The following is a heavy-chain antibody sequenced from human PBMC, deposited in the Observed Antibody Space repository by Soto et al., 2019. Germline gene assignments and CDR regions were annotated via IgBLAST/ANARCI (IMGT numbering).Heavy chain of an antibody. Sequence: EVQLVESGGGLVKPGGSLRLSCAASGFTFSSDSMNWVRQAPGKGLEWVSSISSSSSYIYYADSVKGRFTISRDNAKNSLYLQMNSLRAEDTAVYYCASGSPDILTGFDYWGQGTLVTVSS. V-gene: IGHV3-21*01. CDR1: GFTFSSDS. CDR2: ISSSSSYI. CDR3: ASGSPDILTGFDY. J-gene: IGHJ4*02. D-gene: IGHD3-9*01.